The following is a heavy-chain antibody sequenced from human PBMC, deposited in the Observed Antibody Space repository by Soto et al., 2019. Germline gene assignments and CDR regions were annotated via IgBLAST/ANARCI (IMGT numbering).Heavy chain of an antibody. D-gene: IGHD4-4*01. Sequence: GGSLRLSCAASGFTFSSYWMHWVRQAPGKGLVWVSRINSDGSSTSYADSVKGRFTISRDNAKNTLYLQMNSLRAEDTAVYYCASTVGRGAFDIWGQGTIVTVSS. V-gene: IGHV3-74*01. CDR3: ASTVGRGAFDI. CDR1: GFTFSSYW. J-gene: IGHJ3*02. CDR2: INSDGSST.